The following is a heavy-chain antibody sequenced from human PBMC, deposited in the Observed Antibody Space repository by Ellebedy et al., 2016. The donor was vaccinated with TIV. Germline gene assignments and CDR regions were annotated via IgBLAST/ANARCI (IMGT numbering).Heavy chain of an antibody. J-gene: IGHJ4*02. D-gene: IGHD6-19*01. CDR1: GGSISSYY. Sequence: MPSETLSLTCTVSGGSISSYYWSRIRQPPGKGLEWIGYIYYSGSTNYNPSLKSRVTISVDTSKNQFSLKLSSVTAADTAVYYCARHLSGWYSFDYWGQGTLVTVSS. CDR3: ARHLSGWYSFDY. V-gene: IGHV4-59*08. CDR2: IYYSGST.